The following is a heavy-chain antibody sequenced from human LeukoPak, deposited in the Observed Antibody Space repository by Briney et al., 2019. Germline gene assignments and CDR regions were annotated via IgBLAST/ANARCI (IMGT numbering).Heavy chain of an antibody. V-gene: IGHV1-69*04. CDR2: IIPILGIA. CDR1: GGTFSSYA. Sequence: SVKVSCKASGGTFSSYAISWVRQAPGQGLEWMGRIIPILGIANYAQKFQGRVTITADKSTSTAYMELSSLRSEDTAVYYCARVGYDILTGYSTRYWYFDLWGRGTLVTVSS. D-gene: IGHD3-9*01. CDR3: ARVGYDILTGYSTRYWYFDL. J-gene: IGHJ2*01.